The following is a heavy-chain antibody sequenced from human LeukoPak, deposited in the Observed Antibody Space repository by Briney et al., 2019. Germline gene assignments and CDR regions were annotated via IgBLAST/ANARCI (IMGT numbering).Heavy chain of an antibody. Sequence: PSETLSLTCTVSGGSISSSSYYWGWIRQPPGTGLEWIGTIYYNGNTYYNPSLKSRVTILVDTSKNQFSLKLSSVTAADTAMYYCARDGGWGAQWLVWGAFDYWGQGTLVTVSS. J-gene: IGHJ4*02. CDR1: GGSISSSSYY. CDR2: IYYNGNT. CDR3: ARDGGWGAQWLVWGAFDY. V-gene: IGHV4-39*07. D-gene: IGHD6-19*01.